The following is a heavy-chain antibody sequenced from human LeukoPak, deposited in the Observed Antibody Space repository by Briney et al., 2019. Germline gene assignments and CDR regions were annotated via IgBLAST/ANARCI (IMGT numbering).Heavy chain of an antibody. CDR2: IGWDGTNI. V-gene: IGHV3-43*01. Sequence: GGSLRLSCAASGFSFSSCAMHWVRQPPGKGPEWVSLIGWDGTNIDYADSVKGRFTISRDNSKNFVYLQMQSLRTEDTALYYCTKDMEWGMDVWGQGTTVIVSS. CDR3: TKDMEWGMDV. D-gene: IGHD3-3*01. J-gene: IGHJ6*02. CDR1: GFSFSSCA.